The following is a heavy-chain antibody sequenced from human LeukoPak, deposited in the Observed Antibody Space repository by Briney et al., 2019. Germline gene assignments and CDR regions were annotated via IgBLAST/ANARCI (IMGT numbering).Heavy chain of an antibody. CDR1: GGSFSSYY. Sequence: SETLSLTCAVYGGSFSSYYWSWIRQPPGKGLEWIGEINHSGSTNYNPSLKSRVTISVDTSKNQVSLEVSSVTAADTAVYYCARDLGEQQLVPWYYFDYWGQGTLVTVSS. V-gene: IGHV4-34*01. D-gene: IGHD6-13*01. J-gene: IGHJ4*02. CDR3: ARDLGEQQLVPWYYFDY. CDR2: INHSGST.